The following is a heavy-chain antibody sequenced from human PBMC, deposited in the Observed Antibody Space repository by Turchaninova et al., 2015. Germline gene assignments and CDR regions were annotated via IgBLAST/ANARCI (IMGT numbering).Heavy chain of an antibody. CDR2: TYYSGRT. CDR1: GGSVGSYY. J-gene: IGHJ2*01. V-gene: IGHV4-59*02. CDR3: ARADGVWYFDL. Sequence: QVQLQESGPGLVKPSETLSLPCTVSGGSVGSYYWNWIRQPPGKGLEWIGYTYYSGRTNYNPSLRSRVTISIDTSQNHFSLKLSSLTAADAAVYYCARADGVWYFDLWGRGTLVTVSS. D-gene: IGHD2-8*01.